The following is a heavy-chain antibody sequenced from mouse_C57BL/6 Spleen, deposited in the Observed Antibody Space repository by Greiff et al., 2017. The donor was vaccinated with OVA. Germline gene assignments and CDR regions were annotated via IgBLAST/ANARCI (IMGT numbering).Heavy chain of an antibody. V-gene: IGHV1-52*01. CDR3: AKGYYSLYYFDY. Sequence: VQLQQPGAELVRPGSSVKLSCKASGYTFTSYWMHWVKQRPIQGLEWIGNIDPSDSETHYNQKFKDKATLTVDKSSSTAYMQLSSLTSEDSAVYYCAKGYYSLYYFDYWGQGTTLTVSS. CDR1: GYTFTSYW. CDR2: IDPSDSET. D-gene: IGHD2-12*01. J-gene: IGHJ2*01.